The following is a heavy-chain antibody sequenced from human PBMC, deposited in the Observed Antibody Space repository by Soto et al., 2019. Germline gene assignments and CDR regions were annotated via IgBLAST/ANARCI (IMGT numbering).Heavy chain of an antibody. CDR3: ARERPYYGFDY. J-gene: IGHJ4*02. Sequence: SETLSLTCKVSGGSVTTAAYYWSWIRQPPGKGLEWIGFISYSGSTNYNPSLKSRVTISVDTSKNRFSLKLTSVTAADTAVYYCARERPYYGFDYWGQGSLVTVSS. V-gene: IGHV4-61*08. CDR2: ISYSGST. CDR1: GGSVTTAAYY. D-gene: IGHD3-22*01.